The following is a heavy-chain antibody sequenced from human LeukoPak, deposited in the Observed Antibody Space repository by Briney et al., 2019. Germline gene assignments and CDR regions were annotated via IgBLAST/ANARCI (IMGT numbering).Heavy chain of an antibody. D-gene: IGHD6-13*01. J-gene: IGHJ5*02. V-gene: IGHV4-59*01. CDR1: GGSISSYY. CDR2: IYYSGST. CDR3: ARGGWTAGDNWFDP. Sequence: SETLSLTCTVSGGSISSYYWSWIRQPPGKGLEWIGYIYYSGSTNYNPSLKSRVTISVDTSKNQFSLKLSSVTAADTAVYYCARGGWTAGDNWFDPWGQGTLVTVSS.